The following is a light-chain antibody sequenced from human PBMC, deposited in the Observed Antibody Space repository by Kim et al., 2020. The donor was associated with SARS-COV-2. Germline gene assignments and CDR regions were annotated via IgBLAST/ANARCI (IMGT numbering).Light chain of an antibody. CDR3: CSYAGSYTWV. CDR2: DVN. CDR1: SSDVGGYGL. Sequence: QSALTQPRSVSGSPGQSVTISCTGTSSDVGGYGLVSWYQQLPGKAPTLMIYDVNTRPSGVPDRFSGSKSGNTASLTISGLHAEDEADYYCCSYAGSYTWVFGGGTQLTVL. J-gene: IGLJ3*02. V-gene: IGLV2-11*01.